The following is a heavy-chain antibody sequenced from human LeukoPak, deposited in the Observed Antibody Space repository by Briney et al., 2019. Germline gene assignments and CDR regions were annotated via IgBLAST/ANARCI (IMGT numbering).Heavy chain of an antibody. CDR2: ICCSGST. J-gene: IGHJ4*02. CDR3: ARALPSTGYSYGYFDY. Sequence: PSETLSLTCTVSGDSISSYYWSWIRQPPGKGLEWIGYICCSGSTNYNPSLKSRVTISLDTSKNQFSLRLSSVTAADTAVYYCARALPSTGYSYGYFDYWGQGTLVTVSS. D-gene: IGHD5-18*01. V-gene: IGHV4-59*01. CDR1: GDSISSYY.